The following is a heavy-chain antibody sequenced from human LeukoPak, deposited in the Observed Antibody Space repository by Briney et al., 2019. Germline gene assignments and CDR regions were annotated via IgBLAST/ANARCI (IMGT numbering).Heavy chain of an antibody. Sequence: SETLSLTCTVSGGSISSYYWSWIRQPAGKGLEWIGRIYTSGSTNYNPSLKSRVTMSVGTSKNQFSLKLSSVTAADTAVYYCAITYYDFLGYYFDYWGQGTLVTVSS. J-gene: IGHJ4*02. V-gene: IGHV4-4*07. CDR2: IYTSGST. D-gene: IGHD3-3*01. CDR3: AITYYDFLGYYFDY. CDR1: GGSISSYY.